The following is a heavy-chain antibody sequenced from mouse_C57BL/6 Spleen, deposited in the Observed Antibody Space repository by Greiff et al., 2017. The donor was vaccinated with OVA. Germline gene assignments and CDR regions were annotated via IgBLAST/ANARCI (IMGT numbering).Heavy chain of an antibody. CDR2: IHPNSGST. Sequence: VQLQQPGADLVKPGASVKLSCKASGYTFTSYWMHWVKQRPGQGLEWIGMIHPNSGSTNYNEKFKSKATLTVDKSSSTAYMQLSSLTSEDSAVYYCARGGDGYYGYFDVWGTGTTVTVSS. V-gene: IGHV1-64*01. CDR3: ARGGDGYYGYFDV. D-gene: IGHD2-3*01. J-gene: IGHJ1*03. CDR1: GYTFTSYW.